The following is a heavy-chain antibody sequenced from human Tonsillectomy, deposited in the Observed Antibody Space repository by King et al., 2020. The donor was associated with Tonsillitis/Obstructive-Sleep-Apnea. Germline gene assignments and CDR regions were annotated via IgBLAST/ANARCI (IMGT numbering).Heavy chain of an antibody. D-gene: IGHD3-3*01. J-gene: IGHJ3*02. Sequence: VQLVESGGGVVQPGRSLRLSCAASGFTFSSYGMHWVRQAPGKGLEWVAVIWYDGSNKYYADSVKGRFTISRDNSKNTLYLQMNSLRAEDTSVYYCARDSTNYDFWSGSPEGNSFDIWGQGTMVTVSS. CDR3: ARDSTNYDFWSGSPEGNSFDI. V-gene: IGHV3-33*01. CDR1: GFTFSSYG. CDR2: IWYDGSNK.